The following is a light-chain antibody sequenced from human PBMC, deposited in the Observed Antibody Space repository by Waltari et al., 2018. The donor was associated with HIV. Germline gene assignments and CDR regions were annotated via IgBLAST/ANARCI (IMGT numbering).Light chain of an antibody. Sequence: QSVLTQPPSVSGAPWQRVTMSCTGSSSNIGAGYDVHWYHQVPGTAPKLLIFGSSNRPSGVPDRFSGSKSATSASLAITGLQAEDEADYYCQSYDSSLTVVIFGGGTKLTVL. V-gene: IGLV1-40*01. CDR1: SSNIGAGYD. CDR2: GSS. J-gene: IGLJ2*01. CDR3: QSYDSSLTVVI.